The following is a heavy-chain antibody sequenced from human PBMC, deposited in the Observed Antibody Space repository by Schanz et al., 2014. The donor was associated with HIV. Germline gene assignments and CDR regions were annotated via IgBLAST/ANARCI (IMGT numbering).Heavy chain of an antibody. J-gene: IGHJ4*02. CDR1: GYTFSSYS. D-gene: IGHD3-10*01. Sequence: QVQLVQSGAEVKKPGASVRVSCKASGYTFSSYSLSWVRQAPGQGLEWMGWISAYNGHPHYGQKFQGRFTMTSDTSTSTAYMELRNLRSDATAVFYCARVGAGVTVFFDYWGQGTLVSVSS. V-gene: IGHV1-18*01. CDR2: ISAYNGHP. CDR3: ARVGAGVTVFFDY.